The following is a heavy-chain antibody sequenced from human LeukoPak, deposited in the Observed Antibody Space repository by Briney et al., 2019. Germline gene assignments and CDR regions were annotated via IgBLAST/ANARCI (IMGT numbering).Heavy chain of an antibody. Sequence: SETLSLTCTVSGGSLSSSTYYWGWIRQPPGKGREWIGSIYHSGSSYYNLSLKSRVTISVDTSKNQFSLKLSSVTAADTAVYYCARHLGIQLWFLDYWGHGTLVTVSS. J-gene: IGHJ4*01. CDR1: GGSLSSSTYY. D-gene: IGHD5-18*01. CDR3: ARHLGIQLWFLDY. V-gene: IGHV4-39*01. CDR2: IYHSGSS.